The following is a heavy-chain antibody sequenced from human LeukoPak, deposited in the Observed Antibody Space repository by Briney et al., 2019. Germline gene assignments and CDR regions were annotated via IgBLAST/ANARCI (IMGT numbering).Heavy chain of an antibody. CDR3: AKTSLWFGGDWFDP. Sequence: GGSLRLSCAASGFTFSSYGMHWVRQAQGKGLEWVAVTSYDGSNKYYADSVKGRFTISRDNSKNTLYLQMNSLRAEDTAVYYCAKTSLWFGGDWFDPWGQGTLVTVSS. CDR2: TSYDGSNK. J-gene: IGHJ5*02. D-gene: IGHD3-10*01. CDR1: GFTFSSYG. V-gene: IGHV3-30*18.